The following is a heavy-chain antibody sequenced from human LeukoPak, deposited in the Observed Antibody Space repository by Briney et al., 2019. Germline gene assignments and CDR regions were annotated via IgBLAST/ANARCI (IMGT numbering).Heavy chain of an antibody. J-gene: IGHJ4*02. D-gene: IGHD3-16*01. V-gene: IGHV1-2*02. CDR1: GYSFTGHF. CDR3: ARAWGSLYYFDH. CDR2: INPNNGLT. Sequence: GASVKVSCKASGYSFTGHFLHWVRQAPGQGLEWMGWINPNNGLTNYTQKFMGRVTMTRDTSSATGYMELNRLTSDDTAVFYCARAWGSLYYFDHWGQGTLVTVSS.